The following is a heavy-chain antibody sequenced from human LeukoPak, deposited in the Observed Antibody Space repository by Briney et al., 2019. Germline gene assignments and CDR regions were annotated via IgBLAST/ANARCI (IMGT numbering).Heavy chain of an antibody. V-gene: IGHV1-2*02. D-gene: IGHD5-18*01. CDR3: ARDIQLWYKDYYYYGRDV. CDR1: GYTFTGYY. CDR2: INPNSGGT. Sequence: ASVKVSCKASGYTFTGYYMHWVRQAPGQGLEWMGWINPNSGGTNYAQKFQGRVTMTRDTSISTAYMELSRLRSDDTAVYYCARDIQLWYKDYYYYGRDVWGQGTTVTVSS. J-gene: IGHJ6*02.